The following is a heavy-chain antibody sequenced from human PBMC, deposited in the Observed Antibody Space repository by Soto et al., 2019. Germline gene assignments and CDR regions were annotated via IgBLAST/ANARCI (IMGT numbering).Heavy chain of an antibody. J-gene: IGHJ6*03. Sequence: ASVKVSCKASGGTFSSYYMHWVRQAPGQGLEWMGIINPAGGTTTYAQSFQGRVTMTRDTSTSTVYMELSSLRSEDTAVYYCAMRSTEGAYYYMDVWGKGTTVTVSS. V-gene: IGHV1-46*03. D-gene: IGHD2-2*01. CDR2: INPAGGTT. CDR3: AMRSTEGAYYYMDV. CDR1: GGTFSSYY.